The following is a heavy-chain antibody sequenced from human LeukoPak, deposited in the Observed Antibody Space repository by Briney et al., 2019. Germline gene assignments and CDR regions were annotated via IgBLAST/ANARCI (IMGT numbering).Heavy chain of an antibody. CDR2: IQYDGNTI. CDR3: AKSTYCSGGSCYPTFDY. J-gene: IGHJ4*02. D-gene: IGHD2-15*01. Sequence: PGGSLRLSCVASGFTYSHNGMHWVRQAPGKGLEWVAFIQYDGNTIFYADSVKGRFTISRDNSKNTLYLQMNSLRAEDTAVYYCAKSTYCSGGSCYPTFDYWGQGTLVTVSS. CDR1: GFTYSHNG. V-gene: IGHV3-30*02.